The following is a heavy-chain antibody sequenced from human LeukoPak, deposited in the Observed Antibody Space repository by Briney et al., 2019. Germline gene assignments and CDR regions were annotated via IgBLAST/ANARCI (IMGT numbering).Heavy chain of an antibody. J-gene: IGHJ4*02. CDR1: GGSFSGYY. Sequence: SETLSLTCAVYGGSFSGYYWSWIRQPPGKGLEWIGEINHSGSTNYNPSLKSRVTISVDTSKNQLSLKLSSVTAADTAVYYCARIAGNLTVDYWGQGTLVTVSS. CDR2: INHSGST. CDR3: ARIAGNLTVDY. V-gene: IGHV4-34*01. D-gene: IGHD1-20*01.